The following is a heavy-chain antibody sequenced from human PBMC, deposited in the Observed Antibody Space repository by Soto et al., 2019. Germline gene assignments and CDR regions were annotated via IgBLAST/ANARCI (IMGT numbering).Heavy chain of an antibody. D-gene: IGHD3-22*01. CDR2: IHAGNGNT. CDR3: ARADSYYYDSSGSRSDYFDY. CDR1: GYTFTSYA. V-gene: IGHV1-3*01. Sequence: ASVKVSCKASGYTFTSYAMHWLRQSPGQRLEWMGWIHAGNGNTKYSQKFQGRVTITRDTSASTAYMELSSLRSEDTAVYYCARADSYYYDSSGSRSDYFDYWGQGTLVTVSS. J-gene: IGHJ4*02.